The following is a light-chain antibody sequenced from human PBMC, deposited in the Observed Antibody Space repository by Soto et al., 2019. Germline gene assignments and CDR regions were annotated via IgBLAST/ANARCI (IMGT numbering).Light chain of an antibody. Sequence: QSVLTQPPSASGTPGQRVTISCSGSSSNIGSNIVNWYQLLPGTAPKLLIYGDNQRPSGVPDRFSGSKSGTSASLAIRGLQSEDEADYYCAAWDDSLNGAVFGGGTQLTVL. CDR2: GDN. J-gene: IGLJ7*01. CDR3: AAWDDSLNGAV. CDR1: SSNIGSNI. V-gene: IGLV1-44*01.